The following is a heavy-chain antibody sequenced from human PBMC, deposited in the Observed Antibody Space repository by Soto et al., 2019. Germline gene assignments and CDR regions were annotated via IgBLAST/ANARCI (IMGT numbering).Heavy chain of an antibody. CDR2: TSADNGDT. CDR1: GYTFTHYG. V-gene: IGHV1-18*04. D-gene: IGHD2-2*01. J-gene: IGHJ4*02. CDR3: ARDERGTCTSSTCYYFDY. Sequence: QVQLVQSGAEVKEPGASVKVSCKASGYTFTHYGFSWVRQAPGQGLEWLAWTSADNGDTNYAPKLQGRVTLTTDTSTGTAYMELRSLRSDDTAVYYCARDERGTCTSSTCYYFDYWGQGTLVTVSS.